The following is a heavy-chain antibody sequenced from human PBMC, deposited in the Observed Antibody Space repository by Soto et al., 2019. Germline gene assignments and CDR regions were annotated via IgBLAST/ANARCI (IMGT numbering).Heavy chain of an antibody. Sequence: PSETLSLTCSVSAGSISRYYWGWVRQSPGEGLEWIAHISYTVDASYNPSLKSRVTISLDTSKNQIALRLMSVTAADTAVYYCVGSLMSRAMESFDYWGQGTLVTSPQ. CDR1: AGSISRYY. J-gene: IGHJ4*02. D-gene: IGHD5-18*01. V-gene: IGHV4-59*01. CDR2: ISYTVDA. CDR3: VGSLMSRAMESFDY.